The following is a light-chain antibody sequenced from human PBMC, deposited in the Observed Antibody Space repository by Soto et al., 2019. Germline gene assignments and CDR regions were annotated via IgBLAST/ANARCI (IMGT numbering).Light chain of an antibody. V-gene: IGKV3-20*01. CDR3: YQYGSVPRT. CDR2: GAS. J-gene: IGKJ1*01. CDR1: QFVSSKY. Sequence: ENVLTQSPGTLSLSPGERATLSCRASQFVSSKYLAWYQQKRGQGPRLLIYGASNRATGIPDRFSGSGSGTDFTLTVSRLEPEDFAVYYCYQYGSVPRTFGQGTKVDIK.